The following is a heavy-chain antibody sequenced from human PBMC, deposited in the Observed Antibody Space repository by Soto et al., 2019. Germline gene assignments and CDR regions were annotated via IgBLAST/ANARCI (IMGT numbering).Heavy chain of an antibody. D-gene: IGHD1-1*01. CDR3: ATGRSDRYRYEEHF. J-gene: IGHJ4*02. V-gene: IGHV4-39*01. Sequence: SETLSLTCPVSDYSIRSGTYYWAWIRQPPGRGLEWIGSLSYHATTDYNPSLKGRGTRTKDASKNQFSQNLNPVAAAEAAVYCCATGRSDRYRYEEHFWGQGTLVTVSS. CDR2: LSYHATT. CDR1: DYSIRSGTYY.